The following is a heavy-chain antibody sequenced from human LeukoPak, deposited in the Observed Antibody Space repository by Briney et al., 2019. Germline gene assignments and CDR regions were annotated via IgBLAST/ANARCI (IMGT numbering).Heavy chain of an antibody. V-gene: IGHV4-39*07. Sequence: PSETLSLTCTVSGGSISSSSYYWSWIRQPPGKGLEWIGEINHSGSTNYNPSLKSRVTISVDTSKNQFSLKLSSVTAADTAVYYCARGHRVGATGSIAAAGTYGYYGMDVWGQGTTVTVSS. J-gene: IGHJ6*02. CDR2: INHSGST. D-gene: IGHD6-13*01. CDR1: GGSISSSSYY. CDR3: ARGHRVGATGSIAAAGTYGYYGMDV.